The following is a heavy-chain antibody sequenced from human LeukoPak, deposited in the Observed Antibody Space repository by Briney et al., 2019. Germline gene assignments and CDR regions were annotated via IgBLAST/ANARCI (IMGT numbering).Heavy chain of an antibody. CDR3: ARDGFGEFVDY. J-gene: IGHJ4*02. D-gene: IGHD3-10*01. CDR2: ISSGSSYI. V-gene: IGHV3-21*01. Sequence: GGSLRLSCAASGFTFSSYSMNWVRQAPGKGLEWVSSISSGSSYIYYADSVKGRFTISRDNAKNSLYLQMNSLRAEDTAVYYCARDGFGEFVDYWGQGTLVTVSS. CDR1: GFTFSSYS.